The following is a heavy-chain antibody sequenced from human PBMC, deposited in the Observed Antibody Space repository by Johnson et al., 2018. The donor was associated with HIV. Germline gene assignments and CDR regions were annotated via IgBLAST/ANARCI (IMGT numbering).Heavy chain of an antibody. CDR3: ARVGATAAFDI. CDR2: MGTAGGT. CDR1: GFIFDDYA. V-gene: IGHV3-13*01. J-gene: IGHJ3*02. D-gene: IGHD1-26*01. Sequence: VQLVESGGGVVRPGGSLRLSCAASGFIFDDYAMHWVRQAPGKGLEWVSTMGTAGGTYYAGSVKGRFTVSRENAKNSLYLQMNSLRAEDTAVYYCARVGATAAFDIWGQGTMVTVSS.